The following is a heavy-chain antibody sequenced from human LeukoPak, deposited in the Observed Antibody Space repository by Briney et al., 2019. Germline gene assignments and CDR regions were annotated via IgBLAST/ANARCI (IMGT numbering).Heavy chain of an antibody. J-gene: IGHJ4*02. D-gene: IGHD6-19*01. Sequence: GGSLRLSCAASGFTVSSNFMSWVRQAPGKGLEWVSVIYGGGSTYYADSVKGRFTISRDTPKNTLYLQMNSLRVEDTAVYYCASWPVGWYGEDSWGQGTLVTVSS. CDR1: GFTVSSNF. CDR2: IYGGGST. CDR3: ASWPVGWYGEDS. V-gene: IGHV3-53*01.